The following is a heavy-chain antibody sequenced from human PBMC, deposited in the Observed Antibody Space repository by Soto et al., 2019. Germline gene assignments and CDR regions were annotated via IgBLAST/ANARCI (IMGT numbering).Heavy chain of an antibody. D-gene: IGHD5-12*01. CDR2: INSDGSST. CDR1: GFTFSSYW. Sequence: GGSLRLSCAASGFTFSSYWMHWVRQAPGKGLVWVSRINSDGSSTSYADSVKGRSTISRDNAKNTLYLQMNSLRAEDTAVYYCARTDIVATIDAFDIWGQGTMVTVSS. J-gene: IGHJ3*02. CDR3: ARTDIVATIDAFDI. V-gene: IGHV3-74*01.